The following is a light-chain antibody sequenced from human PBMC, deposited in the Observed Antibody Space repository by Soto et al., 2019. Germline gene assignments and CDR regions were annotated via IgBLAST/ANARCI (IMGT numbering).Light chain of an antibody. J-gene: IGLJ3*02. CDR3: AAWDGSLRGWV. CDR1: SSNIGSKY. V-gene: IGLV1-47*01. Sequence: QSVLTQPPSASGTPGQRVTISCSGSSSNIGSKYVYWYQQLPGTAPKLLIYRNDQRPSGVPDRFSGSKSGTSASLAISGLRSEDAADYYCAAWDGSLRGWVFGGGTKVTVL. CDR2: RND.